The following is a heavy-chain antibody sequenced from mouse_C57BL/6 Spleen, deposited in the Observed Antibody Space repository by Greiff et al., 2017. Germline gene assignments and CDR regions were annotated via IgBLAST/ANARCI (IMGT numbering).Heavy chain of an antibody. CDR2: INYDGSST. J-gene: IGHJ2*01. CDR3: ARSYYGSSSPFDY. Sequence: EVKLVESEGGLVQPGSSMKLSCTASGFTFSDYYMAWVRQVPEKGLEWVANINYDGSSTYYLDPLKSRFIISRDNAKNILYLQMSSLKSEDTATYYCARSYYGSSSPFDYWGQGTTLTVSS. CDR1: GFTFSDYY. V-gene: IGHV5-16*01. D-gene: IGHD1-1*01.